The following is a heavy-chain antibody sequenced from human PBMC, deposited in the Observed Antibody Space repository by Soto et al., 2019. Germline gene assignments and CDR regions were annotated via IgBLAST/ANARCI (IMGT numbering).Heavy chain of an antibody. Sequence: QVQLVQSGPEVKKPGASVKVSCKASGATFPRYAMHWVRQAPGQGLEWMGWINTGNGKSHYSQKFQGRVTFTRDTSSTTAYIELTGLRPEDTAIYFCVSKVDYFDPLGQGTLVTVSS. CDR2: INTGNGKS. J-gene: IGHJ5*02. D-gene: IGHD4-17*01. V-gene: IGHV1-3*04. CDR3: VSKVDYFDP. CDR1: GATFPRYA.